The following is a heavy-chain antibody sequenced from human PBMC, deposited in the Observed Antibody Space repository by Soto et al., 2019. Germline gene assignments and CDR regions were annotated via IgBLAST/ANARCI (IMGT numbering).Heavy chain of an antibody. CDR1: GFTFSSYW. D-gene: IGHD3-10*02. CDR2: INSDGSTT. J-gene: IGHJ4*02. CDR3: ARSPVVHFES. V-gene: IGHV3-74*01. Sequence: PGGSLRLSCAASGFTFSSYWMHWVRQIPGKGLVWVSRINSDGSTTTYADSVKGRFTISRENAKNTLYLQMNSLRAEDTAVYYCARSPVVHFESWGQGTLVNVSS.